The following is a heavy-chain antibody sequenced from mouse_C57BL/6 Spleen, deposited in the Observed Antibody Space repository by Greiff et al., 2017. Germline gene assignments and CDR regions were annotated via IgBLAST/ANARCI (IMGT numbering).Heavy chain of an antibody. CDR1: GYTFTDYY. CDR2: INPYNGGT. V-gene: IGHV1-19*01. CDR3: ARWPPSNSNLYAMDY. J-gene: IGHJ4*01. Sequence: EVQLQQSGPVLVKPGASVKMSCKASGYTFTDYYMNWVKQSHGKSLEWIGVINPYNGGTSYNQKFKGKATLTVDKSSSTAYMELNSLTSEDSAVYYCARWPPSNSNLYAMDYWGQGTSVTVSS. D-gene: IGHD2-5*01.